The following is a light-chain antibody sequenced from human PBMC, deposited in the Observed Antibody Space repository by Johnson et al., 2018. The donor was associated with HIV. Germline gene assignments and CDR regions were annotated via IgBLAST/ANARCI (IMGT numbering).Light chain of an antibody. Sequence: QSVLTQPPSVSAAPGQKVTISCSGSSSNIGNNYVSWYQQLPGTAPKFLIYDNNKRPSGIPDRFSGSKSGTSATLGITGLQTWDEADYYCGTWDSSLSQGVFGTGTKVTVL. V-gene: IGLV1-51*01. CDR1: SSNIGNNY. CDR3: GTWDSSLSQGV. CDR2: DNN. J-gene: IGLJ1*01.